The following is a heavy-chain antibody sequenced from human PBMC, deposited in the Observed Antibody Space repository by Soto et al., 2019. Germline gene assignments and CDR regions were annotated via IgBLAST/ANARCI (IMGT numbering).Heavy chain of an antibody. J-gene: IGHJ3*02. Sequence: QLQLQESGPGLVKPSETLSLTCTVSGGSISSSSYYWGWIRQPPVNGLEWIGSFYYCGCTYSNTSLKSPVTISVDTSKNQFSLKLSSVTAADTAVYYCARLITFGGVIVGRGAFDIWGQGTMVTVSS. CDR3: ARLITFGGVIVGRGAFDI. CDR1: GGSISSSSYY. D-gene: IGHD3-16*02. CDR2: FYYCGCT. V-gene: IGHV4-39*01.